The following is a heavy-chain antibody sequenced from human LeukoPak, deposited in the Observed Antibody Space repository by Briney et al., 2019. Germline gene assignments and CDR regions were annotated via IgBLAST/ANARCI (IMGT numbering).Heavy chain of an antibody. J-gene: IGHJ5*02. Sequence: AGGSLRLSCAASGFTFSSYGMHWVRQAPGKGLEWVAVIWYDGSNKYYADSVKGRFTISRDNSKNTLYLQMNSLRAEDTAVYYCARGQIAVAGGWFDPWGQGTLVTVSS. CDR3: ARGQIAVAGGWFDP. V-gene: IGHV3-33*08. CDR1: GFTFSSYG. D-gene: IGHD6-19*01. CDR2: IWYDGSNK.